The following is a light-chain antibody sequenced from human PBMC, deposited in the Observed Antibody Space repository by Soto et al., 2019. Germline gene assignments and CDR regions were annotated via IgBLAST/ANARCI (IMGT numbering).Light chain of an antibody. CDR3: MQALQTRT. CDR1: QSLLHSNGYNY. V-gene: IGKV2-28*01. CDR2: LGS. J-gene: IGKJ1*01. Sequence: DIVMTQSPLSLPVTPGEPASISCRSSQSLLHSNGYNYLDWYLQKPGQSPQLLIYLGSYRASGVPDRFSGSGSGTDFTLKISRVEDEDVRVYYCMQALQTRTFGQGTKVDIK.